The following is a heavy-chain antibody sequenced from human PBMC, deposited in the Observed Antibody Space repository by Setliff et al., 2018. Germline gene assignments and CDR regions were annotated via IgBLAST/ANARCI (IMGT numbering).Heavy chain of an antibody. J-gene: IGHJ5*02. CDR1: GNRFTDYY. V-gene: IGHV1-2*02. D-gene: IGHD1-26*01. Sequence: ASVKVSCKASGNRFTDYYIHWVRQAPGQGLEWMGWISPHTGVTNYAQKFQGRVAMTRDTSINTAYMELSSLTSDDTAFYYCVRSGKFGMRFWFDQWGLGTLVTVSS. CDR2: ISPHTGVT. CDR3: VRSGKFGMRFWFDQ.